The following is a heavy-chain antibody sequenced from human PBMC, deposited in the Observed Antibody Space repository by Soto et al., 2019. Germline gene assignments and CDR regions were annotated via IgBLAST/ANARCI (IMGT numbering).Heavy chain of an antibody. CDR3: AKAHGELSLLIDY. V-gene: IGHV3-23*01. CDR2: ISGSGGST. D-gene: IGHD3-16*02. Sequence: GGSLRLSCAASGFTFSSYATSWVRQAPGKGLEWVSAISGSGGSTYYADSVKGRFTISRDNSKNTLYLQMNSLRAEDTAVYYCAKAHGELSLLIDYWGQGTLVTVSS. CDR1: GFTFSSYA. J-gene: IGHJ4*02.